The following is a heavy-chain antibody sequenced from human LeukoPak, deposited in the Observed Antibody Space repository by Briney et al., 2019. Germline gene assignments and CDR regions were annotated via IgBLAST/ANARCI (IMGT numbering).Heavy chain of an antibody. J-gene: IGHJ4*02. Sequence: GGFLRLSCLASGYTFSSYSINWVRQAPGKGLEWVSSISVRSNYIYYADSVRGRFRISRDDARDSLYLQMNSLRAEDTAVYYCARDLNTGYSSGWYIDYWGQGTLVTVSS. V-gene: IGHV3-21*01. CDR3: ARDLNTGYSSGWYIDY. D-gene: IGHD6-19*01. CDR1: GYTFSSYS. CDR2: ISVRSNYI.